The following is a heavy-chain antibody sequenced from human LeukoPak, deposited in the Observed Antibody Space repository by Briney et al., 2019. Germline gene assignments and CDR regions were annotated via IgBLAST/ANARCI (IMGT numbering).Heavy chain of an antibody. CDR3: ARDQLLREGYGGYDSSGYYYDWYFDL. D-gene: IGHD3-22*01. CDR1: GYTFTSYY. V-gene: IGHV1-46*01. CDR2: INPSGGST. Sequence: ASVKVSCKASGYTFTSYYMHWVRQAPGQGLEWMGIINPSGGSTSYAQKFQGRVTMTRDTSTSTVYMELSSLRSEDTAVYYCARDQLLREGYGGYDSSGYYYDWYFDLWGRGTLVTVSS. J-gene: IGHJ2*01.